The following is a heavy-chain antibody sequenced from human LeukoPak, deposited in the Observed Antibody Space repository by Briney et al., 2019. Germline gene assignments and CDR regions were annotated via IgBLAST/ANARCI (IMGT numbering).Heavy chain of an antibody. D-gene: IGHD4-23*01. J-gene: IGHJ4*02. Sequence: GASVKVSCKASGYTFTGYYMHWVRQAPGQGLEWMGWINPNSGGTNYAQKFQGRVTMTRDTSISTAYMELSSLRSDDTAVYYCARVAVVPRGYYFDYWGQGTLVTVSS. CDR2: INPNSGGT. CDR3: ARVAVVPRGYYFDY. V-gene: IGHV1-2*02. CDR1: GYTFTGYY.